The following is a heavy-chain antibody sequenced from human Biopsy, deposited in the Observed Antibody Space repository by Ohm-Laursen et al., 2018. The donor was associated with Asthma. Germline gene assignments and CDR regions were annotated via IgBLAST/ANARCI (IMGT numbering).Heavy chain of an antibody. Sequence: SLRLSCAASGFTFSTYAMHSVRQAPGKGLEWVAVISYDGSNKYYADSVKGRFTTSRDNSKNTLYLQMNSLRGDDTAVYYCARDMNRDGWYFDYWGQGTLVTVSS. D-gene: IGHD5-24*01. CDR2: ISYDGSNK. J-gene: IGHJ4*02. CDR1: GFTFSTYA. V-gene: IGHV3-30-3*01. CDR3: ARDMNRDGWYFDY.